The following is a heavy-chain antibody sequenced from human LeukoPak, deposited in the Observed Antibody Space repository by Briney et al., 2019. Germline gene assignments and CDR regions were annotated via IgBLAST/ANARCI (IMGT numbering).Heavy chain of an antibody. J-gene: IGHJ4*02. CDR1: GFTFSSYA. CDR2: ISGSGGST. V-gene: IGHV3-23*01. D-gene: IGHD1-1*01. Sequence: GGSLRLSCAASGFTFSSYAMSWVRQAPGKGLEWVSAISGSGGSTYYADSVKGRFTISRDNSKNTLYLQMNSLRAEDTAVYYCACWPRSTPNWDYWGQGTLVTVSS. CDR3: ACWPRSTPNWDY.